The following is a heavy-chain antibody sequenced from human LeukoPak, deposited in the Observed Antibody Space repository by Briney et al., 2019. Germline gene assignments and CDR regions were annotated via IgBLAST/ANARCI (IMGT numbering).Heavy chain of an antibody. CDR1: GGSFTDYY. CDR3: ARGPVRDDGLTGDSYYYGFDV. CDR2: IHHSAGT. V-gene: IGHV4-34*01. D-gene: IGHD3-9*01. J-gene: IGHJ6*02. Sequence: SETLSLTCAVYGGSFTDYYWSWIRQAPGKGLEWIGRIHHSAGTSYNPSLKSRVTISADASKKQLSLKLTSVTAADTAVFYCARGPVRDDGLTGDSYYYGFDVWGQGTTVTVSS.